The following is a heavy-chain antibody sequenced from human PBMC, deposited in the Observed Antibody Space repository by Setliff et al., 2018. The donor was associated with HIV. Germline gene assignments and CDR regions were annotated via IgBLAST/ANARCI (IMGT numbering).Heavy chain of an antibody. J-gene: IGHJ6*03. CDR3: AKARVDGDYYYYYYMDV. CDR2: ISSNGGSI. Sequence: TGGSLRLSCSASGFTFSSYAMHWVRQAPGKGLEYVSAISSNGGSIYYADSVKGRFTISRDNSKNTLYLQMSSLRAEDTAVYYCAKARVDGDYYYYYYMDVWGKGTTVTVSS. D-gene: IGHD4-17*01. V-gene: IGHV3-64D*09. CDR1: GFTFSSYA.